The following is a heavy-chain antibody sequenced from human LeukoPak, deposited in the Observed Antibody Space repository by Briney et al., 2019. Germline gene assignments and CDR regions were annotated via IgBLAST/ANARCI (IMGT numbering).Heavy chain of an antibody. CDR1: GFSFSGHW. V-gene: IGHV3-74*01. D-gene: IGHD7-27*01. J-gene: IGHJ4*02. CDR2: ISPTGSTT. Sequence: GGSLRLSCTASGFSFSGHWMHWARQLPGKGLVWVSRISPTGSTTSYADSVKGRFTVSRDNAKNTLYLQVNNLRAEDTAVYYCVKGGTADRVGWTHWGQGSLVTVFS. CDR3: VKGGTADRVGWTH.